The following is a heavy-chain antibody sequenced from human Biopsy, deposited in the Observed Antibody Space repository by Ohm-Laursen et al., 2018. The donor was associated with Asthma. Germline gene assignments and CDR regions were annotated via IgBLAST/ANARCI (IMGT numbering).Heavy chain of an antibody. CDR2: ISGSGGRT. CDR3: AKGAGSGSYYFFHFDS. D-gene: IGHD3-10*01. J-gene: IGHJ4*02. CDR1: GLTFSSFA. V-gene: IGHV3-23*01. Sequence: SLRLSCTASGLTFSSFAMTWVRLSPGKGPEWVAGISGSGGRTDYGDSVKGRFTISRDNSKNTLFLQMSSLRADDTAVYYCAKGAGSGSYYFFHFDSWGQGTPVTVSS.